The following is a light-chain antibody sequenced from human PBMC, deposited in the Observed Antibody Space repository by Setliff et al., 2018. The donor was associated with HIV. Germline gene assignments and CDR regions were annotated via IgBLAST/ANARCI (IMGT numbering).Light chain of an antibody. CDR3: SSFTDSTLEYV. CDR1: SSDIGNYNY. V-gene: IGLV2-14*03. J-gene: IGLJ1*01. CDR2: DVS. Sequence: QSALTQPASVAGSPGQSITISCTGTSSDIGNYNYVSWHQQHPGKAPKLMIYDVSNRPSGVSNRFSGSKSGNTASLTISGLQAEDEADYYCSSFTDSTLEYVFGTGTKATVL.